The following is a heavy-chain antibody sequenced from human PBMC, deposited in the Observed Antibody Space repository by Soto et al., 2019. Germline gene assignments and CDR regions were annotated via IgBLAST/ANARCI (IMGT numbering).Heavy chain of an antibody. Sequence: PGGSLRLSCAASGFTFSSYGMHWVRQAPGKGLEWVAVISYDGSNKYYADSVKGRFTISRDNSKNTLYLQMNSLRAEDTAVYYCAKLGITMVRGVIAAFDIWGQGTMVTVSS. V-gene: IGHV3-30*18. CDR1: GFTFSSYG. CDR3: AKLGITMVRGVIAAFDI. CDR2: ISYDGSNK. J-gene: IGHJ3*02. D-gene: IGHD3-10*01.